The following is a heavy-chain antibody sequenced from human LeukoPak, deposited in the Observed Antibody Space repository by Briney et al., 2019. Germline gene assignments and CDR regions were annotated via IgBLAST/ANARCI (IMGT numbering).Heavy chain of an antibody. Sequence: GGSLRLSCAASGFTFSSYAMSWVRQAPGKGLEWVSAISGSGGSTYYADSVKGRFTISRDNSKNTLYLQMNSLRAEDTAVYYCAKGGYYCDSSGYYYGNYWGQGTLVTVSS. D-gene: IGHD3-22*01. J-gene: IGHJ4*02. CDR2: ISGSGGST. CDR3: AKGGYYCDSSGYYYGNY. V-gene: IGHV3-23*01. CDR1: GFTFSSYA.